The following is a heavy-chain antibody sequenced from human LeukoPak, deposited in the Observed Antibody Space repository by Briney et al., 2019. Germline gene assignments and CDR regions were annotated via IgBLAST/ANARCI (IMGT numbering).Heavy chain of an antibody. CDR3: ARTGKNWETGYGMDV. D-gene: IGHD7-27*01. CDR2: IYYSGST. CDR1: GGSISSYY. Sequence: SETLSLTCTVSGGSISSYYWSWIRQPPGKGLEWIGYIYYSGSTNSNPSLRSRVTISVDTSKSQFSLKLSSVTAADTAVYYGARTGKNWETGYGMDVWGQGTSVTVSS. V-gene: IGHV4-59*01. J-gene: IGHJ6*02.